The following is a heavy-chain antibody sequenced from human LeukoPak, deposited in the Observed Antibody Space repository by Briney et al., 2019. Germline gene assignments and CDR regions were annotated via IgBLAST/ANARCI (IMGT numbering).Heavy chain of an antibody. Sequence: GGTLRLSCAASGFTFSSYAMSWVRQAPGKGLEWVSAISGSGGSTYYADSVKGQFTISRDNSKNTLYLQMNSLRAEDTAVYYCASEGGNSDYYHMDVWGKGTTVTVSS. CDR1: GFTFSSYA. J-gene: IGHJ6*03. CDR3: ASEGGNSDYYHMDV. V-gene: IGHV3-23*01. CDR2: ISGSGGST. D-gene: IGHD4-23*01.